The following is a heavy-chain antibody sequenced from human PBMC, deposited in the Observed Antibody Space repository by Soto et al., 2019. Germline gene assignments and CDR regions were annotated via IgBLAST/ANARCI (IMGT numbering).Heavy chain of an antibody. CDR3: ATSRWEGDYDSSGYYYVFDY. CDR1: GGSISSGGYY. Sequence: SETLSLTCTVSGGSISSGGYYWSWIRQHPGKGLEWIGYIYYSGSTYHNPSLKSRVTISVDTSKNQFSLKLSSVTAADTAVYYCATSRWEGDYDSSGYYYVFDYWGQGTLVTVSS. D-gene: IGHD3-22*01. J-gene: IGHJ4*02. V-gene: IGHV4-31*03. CDR2: IYYSGST.